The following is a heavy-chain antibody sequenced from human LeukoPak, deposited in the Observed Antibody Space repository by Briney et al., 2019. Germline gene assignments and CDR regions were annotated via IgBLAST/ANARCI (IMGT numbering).Heavy chain of an antibody. Sequence: PGGSLRLSCAASGFTFSNYAMSWVRQAPGKGLEWVSTISGSGGNTYYADSVKGRFTISRDNSKNTLYLQMNSLRAEDTAVYYCAESIAAAGSGYFDYWGQGTLVTVSS. V-gene: IGHV3-23*01. CDR3: AESIAAAGSGYFDY. CDR2: ISGSGGNT. D-gene: IGHD6-13*01. CDR1: GFTFSNYA. J-gene: IGHJ4*02.